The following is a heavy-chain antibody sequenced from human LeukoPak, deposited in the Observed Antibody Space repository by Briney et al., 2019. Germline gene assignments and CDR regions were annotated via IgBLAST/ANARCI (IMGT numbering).Heavy chain of an antibody. V-gene: IGHV3-66*02. Sequence: GGSLRLSCAASGFTVSSNYMSWVRQAPGKGLEWVSVIYSGGSTYYADSVKGRFTISRDNSRNTLYLQMNSLRAEDTAVYYCARDLRSSGWYGDYYYYMDVWGKGTTVTVSS. J-gene: IGHJ6*03. CDR2: IYSGGST. D-gene: IGHD6-19*01. CDR1: GFTVSSNY. CDR3: ARDLRSSGWYGDYYYYMDV.